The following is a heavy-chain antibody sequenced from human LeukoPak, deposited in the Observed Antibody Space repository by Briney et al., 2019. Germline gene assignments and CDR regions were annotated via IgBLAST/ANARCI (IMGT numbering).Heavy chain of an antibody. CDR3: TTWLGAHFDF. V-gene: IGHV3-66*01. Sequence: GGSLRLSCAASGFTVSSNYMSWVRQAPGKGLEWVSLIYSDGTTYYADSVKGRFTTSRDNSKNTLYLKMDSLRAEDTAVYFCTTWLGAHFDFWGQGTLVTVSS. D-gene: IGHD6-19*01. CDR1: GFTVSSNY. J-gene: IGHJ4*02. CDR2: IYSDGTT.